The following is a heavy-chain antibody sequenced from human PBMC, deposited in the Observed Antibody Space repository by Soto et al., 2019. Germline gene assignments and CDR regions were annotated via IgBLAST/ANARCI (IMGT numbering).Heavy chain of an antibody. D-gene: IGHD2-15*01. J-gene: IGHJ3*01. CDR3: VGYCRDGSCSGLGSFDV. V-gene: IGHV3-23*01. CDR1: GFTFSDYT. Sequence: EVQLLESGGGLVQPGGSLRLSCAASGFTFSDYTISWVRQAPGKGLEWVSGISGAGDSTHYADSVRGYFSISRDNSNSRVYLQMNSLRAEAMAIYYCVGYCRDGSCSGLGSFDVWGQGTMVTVSS. CDR2: ISGAGDST.